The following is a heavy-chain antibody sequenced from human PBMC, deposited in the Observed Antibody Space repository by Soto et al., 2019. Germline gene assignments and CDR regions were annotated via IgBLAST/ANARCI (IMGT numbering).Heavy chain of an antibody. Sequence: GASVKVSCKASGYTFTTYGISWVRQAPGEGLEWLGWINTHNGNTNYAQNLQGRVFMTADTSTNTAYMELRSLRSDDTAIYYCTREGSAPYYYYAKDAWGQGTTVTVSS. CDR2: INTHNGNT. D-gene: IGHD3-10*01. CDR1: GYTFTTYG. CDR3: TREGSAPYYYYAKDA. J-gene: IGHJ6*02. V-gene: IGHV1-18*01.